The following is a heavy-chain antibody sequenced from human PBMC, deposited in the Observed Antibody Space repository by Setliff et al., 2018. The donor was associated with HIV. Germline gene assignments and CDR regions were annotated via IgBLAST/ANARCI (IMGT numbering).Heavy chain of an antibody. CDR1: DGSFSSDY. Sequence: SETLSLTCTVSDGSFSSDYWTWIRQTPGKGLEWIGYIYYSGSTKYNPSLTSRVIISVDTSKNHFSLKLSSVTAADTAVYYCASEAWTSYRSSSGYYYYYMDVWGKGTTVTVSS. CDR3: ASEAWTSYRSSSGYYYYYMDV. CDR2: IYYSGST. V-gene: IGHV4-59*01. D-gene: IGHD6-6*01. J-gene: IGHJ6*03.